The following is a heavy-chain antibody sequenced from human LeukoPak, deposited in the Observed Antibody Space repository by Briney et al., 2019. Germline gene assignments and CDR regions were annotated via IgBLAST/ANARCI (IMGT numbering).Heavy chain of an antibody. CDR1: SGSISSYY. Sequence: SETLSLTCTVSSGSISSYYWSWVRHPPGKGLEWIGYIYYSGSTNYNPSLKSRVTISVDTSKNQFSLKLSSVTAADTAVYYCARHQSSYYDFWSGSPGTYYGMDVWGQGTTVTVSS. D-gene: IGHD3-3*01. CDR2: IYYSGST. CDR3: ARHQSSYYDFWSGSPGTYYGMDV. J-gene: IGHJ6*02. V-gene: IGHV4-59*08.